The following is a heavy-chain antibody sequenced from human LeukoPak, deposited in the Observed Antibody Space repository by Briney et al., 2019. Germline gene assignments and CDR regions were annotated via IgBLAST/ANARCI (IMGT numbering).Heavy chain of an antibody. V-gene: IGHV5-51*01. CDR1: GYNFTSYW. J-gene: IGHJ4*02. CDR2: IYPGDSDT. D-gene: IGHD3-22*01. CDR3: ARLPYDSGGYTLDY. Sequence: GESLKISCKGSGYNFTSYWIAWVRQMPGKGLEWMGIIYPGDSDTRYSPSFQGQVTISADRSISTAYLQWSSLKASDTAMYYCARLPYDSGGYTLDYWGQGTLVTVSS.